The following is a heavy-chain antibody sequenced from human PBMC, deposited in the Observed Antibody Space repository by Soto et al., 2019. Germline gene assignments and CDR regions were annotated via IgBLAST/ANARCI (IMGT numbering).Heavy chain of an antibody. CDR3: ARAYYGDYPYFDY. J-gene: IGHJ4*02. CDR2: IYYSGST. CDR1: GGSFSGHY. Sequence: SETLSLTCAVYGGSFSGHYCSWIRQPPGEGLEWIGSIYYSGSTNYNPSLKSRVTISIDTSKNQFSLKLSSVTAADTAVYFCARAYYGDYPYFDYWGQGTLVTVSS. D-gene: IGHD4-17*01. V-gene: IGHV4-59*11.